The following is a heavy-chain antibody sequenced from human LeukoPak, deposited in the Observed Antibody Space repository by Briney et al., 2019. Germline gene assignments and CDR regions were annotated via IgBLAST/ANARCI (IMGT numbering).Heavy chain of an antibody. CDR1: GGSVTSGNYY. D-gene: IGHD1-1*01. CDR2: IYYNGNT. V-gene: IGHV4-31*03. Sequence: SETLSLTCTVSGGSVTSGNYYWTWIRQHPGKGLEWIGHIYYNGNTFYNSSLKSRLSISVDTSKNQFSLKLSSVTAADTAVYYCARERLSYYYMDAWGKGTTVTVSS. J-gene: IGHJ6*03. CDR3: ARERLSYYYMDA.